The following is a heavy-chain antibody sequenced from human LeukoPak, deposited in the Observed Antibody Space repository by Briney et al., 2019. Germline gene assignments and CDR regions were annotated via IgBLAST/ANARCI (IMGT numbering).Heavy chain of an antibody. J-gene: IGHJ6*02. D-gene: IGHD3-10*01. CDR3: ARERITMVRGVIIERYYYGMDV. V-gene: IGHV4-31*03. CDR2: IYYSGST. CDR1: GGSISSGGYY. Sequence: SQTLSLTCTVSGGSISSGGYYWSWIRQHPGKGLEWIGYIYYSGSTYYNPSLKSRVTISVDTSKNQFSLKLSSVTAADTAVYYCARERITMVRGVIIERYYYGMDVWGQGTTVTVSS.